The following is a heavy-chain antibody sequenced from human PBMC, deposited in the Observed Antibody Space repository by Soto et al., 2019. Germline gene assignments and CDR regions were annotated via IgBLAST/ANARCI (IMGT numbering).Heavy chain of an antibody. D-gene: IGHD2-15*01. Sequence: SVKVSCKASGGTFSSYAISWVRQAPGQGLEWMGGIIPIFGTANYAQKFQGRVTITADESTSTAYMELGSLRSEDTAVYYCASVAAIDTAYYYYGMDVWGQGTTVTVSS. V-gene: IGHV1-69*13. CDR3: ASVAAIDTAYYYYGMDV. CDR2: IIPIFGTA. CDR1: GGTFSSYA. J-gene: IGHJ6*02.